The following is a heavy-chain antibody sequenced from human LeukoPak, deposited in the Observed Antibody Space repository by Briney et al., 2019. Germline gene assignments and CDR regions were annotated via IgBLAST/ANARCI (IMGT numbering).Heavy chain of an antibody. CDR3: ARVGYSYGSYFDY. CDR1: GGSISSYY. V-gene: IGHV4-59*12. D-gene: IGHD5-18*01. Sequence: SETLSLTCTVSGGSISSYYWSWIRQPPGKGLEWIGYIYYSGSTNYNPSLKSRVTISVDTSKNQFSLKLSSVTAADTAVYYCARVGYSYGSYFDYWGQGTLVTVSS. J-gene: IGHJ4*02. CDR2: IYYSGST.